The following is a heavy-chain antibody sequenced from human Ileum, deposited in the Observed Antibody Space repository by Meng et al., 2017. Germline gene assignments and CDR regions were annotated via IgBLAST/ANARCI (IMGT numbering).Heavy chain of an antibody. V-gene: IGHV3-66*02. CDR2: LRAAGNT. Sequence: VGLVESGGGLVQPGGSLRLSCSVSGFTVSDNYMHWVRQAPGKGLEWVSVLRAAGNTFYADSVEGRFTFSRDNSKNTVFLQMNDLRPEDTAVYYCVRGGGYIIAYWGQGSLVTVSS. CDR3: VRGGGYIIAY. J-gene: IGHJ4*02. D-gene: IGHD6-25*01. CDR1: GFTVSDNY.